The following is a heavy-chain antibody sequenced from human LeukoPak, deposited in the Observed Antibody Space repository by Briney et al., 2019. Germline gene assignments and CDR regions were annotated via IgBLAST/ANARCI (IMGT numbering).Heavy chain of an antibody. CDR2: ISWNSGSI. CDR1: GFTFDDYA. D-gene: IGHD1-1*01. CDR3: ARFERRG. Sequence: GGSLRLSCAASGFTFDDYAMHWVRQAPGKGLEWVSGISWNSGSIGYADSVKGRFTISRDNAKNSLYLQMNSLRAEDTAVYYCARFERRGWGQGTLVTVSS. J-gene: IGHJ4*02. V-gene: IGHV3-9*01.